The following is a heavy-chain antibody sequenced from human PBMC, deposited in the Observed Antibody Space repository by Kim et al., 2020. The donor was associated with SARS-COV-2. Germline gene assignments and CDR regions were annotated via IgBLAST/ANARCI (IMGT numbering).Heavy chain of an antibody. CDR3: ARRGSSSSWGLNTGWWFDH. Sequence: GESLKISCKGSGYSFTSYWISWVRQMPGKGLEWMGRIDPSDSYTNYSPSFQGHVTISADKSISTAYLQWSSLKASDTAMYYCARRGSSSSWGLNTGWWFDHWGQGTLVTVSS. D-gene: IGHD6-13*01. CDR2: IDPSDSYT. J-gene: IGHJ5*02. CDR1: GYSFTSYW. V-gene: IGHV5-10-1*01.